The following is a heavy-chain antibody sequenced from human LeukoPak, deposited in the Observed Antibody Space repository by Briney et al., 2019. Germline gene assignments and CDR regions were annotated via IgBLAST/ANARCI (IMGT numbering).Heavy chain of an antibody. CDR3: ATGSGGNFDFDC. J-gene: IGHJ4*02. V-gene: IGHV1-24*01. CDR1: GYTLTELS. D-gene: IGHD4-23*01. Sequence: GASVKVSCKVSGYTLTELSMHWVRQAPGKGLEWMGGFDPEDGEAIYAQKFQGRVTMTEDTSTDTAYMELSSLRSEDTAVYYCATGSGGNFDFDCWGQGTLVTVSS. CDR2: FDPEDGEA.